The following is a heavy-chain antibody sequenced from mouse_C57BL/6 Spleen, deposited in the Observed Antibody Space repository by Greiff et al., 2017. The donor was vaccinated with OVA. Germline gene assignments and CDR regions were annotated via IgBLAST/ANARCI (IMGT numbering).Heavy chain of an antibody. CDR2: INPNNGGT. D-gene: IGHD4-1*01. Sequence: EVKLQQSGPELVKPGASVKISCKASGYTFTDYYMNWVKQSHGKSLEWIGDINPNNGGTSYNQKFKGKATLTVDKSSSTAYMELRSLTSEDSAVYYCARRLGPYYYAMDYWGQGTSVTVSS. CDR1: GYTFTDYY. J-gene: IGHJ4*01. V-gene: IGHV1-26*01. CDR3: ARRLGPYYYAMDY.